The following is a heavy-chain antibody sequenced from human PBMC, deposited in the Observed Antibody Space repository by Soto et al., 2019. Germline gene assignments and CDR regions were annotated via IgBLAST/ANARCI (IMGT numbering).Heavy chain of an antibody. CDR2: IYYSGST. J-gene: IGHJ4*02. CDR3: ARKRAYYDILTGTFDY. V-gene: IGHV4-39*01. Sequence: QLQLQESGPGLVKPSETLSLTCNVSGGSISSSTYYWSWIRQPPGKGLEWIGSIYYSGSTYYNPSLKRRVTISVDTSKNQFSLKLSSVTAADTAVYYCARKRAYYDILTGTFDYWGQGTLVTVSS. CDR1: GGSISSSTYY. D-gene: IGHD3-9*01.